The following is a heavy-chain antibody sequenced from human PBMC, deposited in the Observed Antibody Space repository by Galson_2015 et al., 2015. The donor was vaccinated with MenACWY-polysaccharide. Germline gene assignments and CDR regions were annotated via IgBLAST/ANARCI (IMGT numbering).Heavy chain of an antibody. J-gene: IGHJ4*02. CDR1: GFTFSGSA. CDR2: IRSNANSYAT. CDR3: TSTSRGHYDSSGGSGY. Sequence: SLRLSCAASGFTFSGSAVHWVRQASGKGLEWVGRIRSNANSYATAYAESVKGRFSISRDDLKNMVYLQMNSLRTEDTAVYYCTSTSRGHYDSSGGSGYWGQGTLVTVSS. D-gene: IGHD3-22*01. V-gene: IGHV3-73*01.